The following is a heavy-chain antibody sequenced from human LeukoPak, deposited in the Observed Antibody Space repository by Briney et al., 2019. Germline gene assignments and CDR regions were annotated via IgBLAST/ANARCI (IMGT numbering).Heavy chain of an antibody. Sequence: GGSLRLSCAASGFTVSGFEMNWVRQAPGKVLEWVSYISRSGTTIYYADSLKGRFTISRDNAKNSLYLQMNSLRAEDTAVYYCARIEYSSGWAYYYYMDVWGKGTTVTISS. CDR1: GFTVSGFE. CDR3: ARIEYSSGWAYYYYMDV. D-gene: IGHD6-19*01. CDR2: ISRSGTTI. V-gene: IGHV3-48*03. J-gene: IGHJ6*03.